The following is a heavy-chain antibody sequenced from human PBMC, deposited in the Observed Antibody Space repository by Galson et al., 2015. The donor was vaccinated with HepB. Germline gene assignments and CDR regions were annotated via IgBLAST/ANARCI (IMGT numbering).Heavy chain of an antibody. J-gene: IGHJ6*01. Sequence: SLRLSCAASGFSFSTYGMEWVRQTPGKGLEWVAIIWPDTITAYYAESVKGRFTISRDNSHNMVFLQMNGLRDEDTATYYCVKEGPPSLGFGMDVWGRGTSVIVSS. CDR3: VKEGPPSLGFGMDV. CDR2: IWPDTITA. V-gene: IGHV3-33*06. CDR1: GFSFSTYG. D-gene: IGHD3-16*01.